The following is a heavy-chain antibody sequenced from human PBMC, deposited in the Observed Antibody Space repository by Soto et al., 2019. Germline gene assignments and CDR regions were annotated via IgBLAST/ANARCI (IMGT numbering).Heavy chain of an antibody. CDR3: ARTSLTIFGPSNDYYDMGV. CDR1: RGTISSGGYS. CDR2: IYHSGST. D-gene: IGHD3-3*01. Sequence: ASETLSLTYAVCRGTISSGGYSWSWIRQPPGKGLEWIGYIYHSGSTHYSPSLKSRVSITVDTSKNQFSLNLASVSAEDTAVYYCARTSLTIFGPSNDYYDMGVWGLGTTVTVSS. V-gene: IGHV4-30-2*05. J-gene: IGHJ6*02.